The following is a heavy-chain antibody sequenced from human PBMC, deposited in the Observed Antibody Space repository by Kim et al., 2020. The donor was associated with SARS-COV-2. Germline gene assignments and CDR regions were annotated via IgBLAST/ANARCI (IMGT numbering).Heavy chain of an antibody. J-gene: IGHJ4*02. D-gene: IGHD1-26*01. V-gene: IGHV3-23*01. CDR2: ISASAGTT. CDR1: GFMFSNYA. Sequence: GGSLRLSCAASGFMFSNYAMSWVRQAPGKGLEWVSVISASAGTTYYADSVKGRFSISRDNSRNTLNLQMNGLRAEDTAIYYCARLTGRIVGAFFDYWGQGTLVTVSS. CDR3: ARLTGRIVGAFFDY.